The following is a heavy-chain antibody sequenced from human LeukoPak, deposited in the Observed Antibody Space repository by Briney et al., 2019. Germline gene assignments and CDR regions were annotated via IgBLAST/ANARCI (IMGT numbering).Heavy chain of an antibody. D-gene: IGHD3-10*01. Sequence: ASVKVSCKASSYTFISNAIGWVRQAPGQGLEWMGWISVYNGNTNYEQKFQGRVTMTTDTSTSTAYIELRSLRSDDTAVYYCARGHGSGSYYDYWGQGTLVTVSS. CDR1: SYTFISNA. CDR3: ARGHGSGSYYDY. J-gene: IGHJ4*02. CDR2: ISVYNGNT. V-gene: IGHV1-18*01.